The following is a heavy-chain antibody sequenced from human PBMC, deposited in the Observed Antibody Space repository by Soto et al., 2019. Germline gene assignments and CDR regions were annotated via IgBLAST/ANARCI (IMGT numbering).Heavy chain of an antibody. D-gene: IGHD3-3*01. CDR1: GGTFSSYA. CDR3: ATSIPTYYDFWSGALYFDY. V-gene: IGHV1-69*13. Sequence: SVKVSCKASGGTFSSYAISWVRHAPGQGLEWMGGIIPIFGTANYAQKFQGRVTITADESTSTAYMELSSLRSEDTAVYYCATSIPTYYDFWSGALYFDYWGQGTLVTVSS. CDR2: IIPIFGTA. J-gene: IGHJ4*02.